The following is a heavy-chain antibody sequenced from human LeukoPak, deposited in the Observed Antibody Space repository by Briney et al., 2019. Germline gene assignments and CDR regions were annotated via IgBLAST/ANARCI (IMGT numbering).Heavy chain of an antibody. CDR1: GGSISSGGYY. Sequence: PSETLSLTCTVSGGSISSGGYYWSWIRQHPGKGLEWIGYIYYSGSTYYNPSLKSRVTISVDTSKNQFSLKLSSVTAADTAVYYCATGVATTPLDYWGPGTLVTVSS. D-gene: IGHD2-15*01. CDR3: ATGVATTPLDY. J-gene: IGHJ4*02. V-gene: IGHV4-31*03. CDR2: IYYSGST.